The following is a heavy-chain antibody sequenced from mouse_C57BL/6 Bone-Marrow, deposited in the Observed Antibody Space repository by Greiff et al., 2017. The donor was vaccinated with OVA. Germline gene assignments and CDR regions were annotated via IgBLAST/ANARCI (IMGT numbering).Heavy chain of an antibody. CDR1: GYTFTDYE. J-gene: IGHJ4*01. CDR2: IDPETGGT. D-gene: IGHD2-5*01. CDR3: TRGYSNYYAMDY. Sequence: QVQLQQSGAELVRPGASVTLSCKASGYTFTDYEMHWVKQTPVHGLEWIGAIDPETGGTAYNQKFKGKAILTADKSSSTAYRELRSLTSEDSAVYYCTRGYSNYYAMDYWGQGTSVTVSS. V-gene: IGHV1-15*01.